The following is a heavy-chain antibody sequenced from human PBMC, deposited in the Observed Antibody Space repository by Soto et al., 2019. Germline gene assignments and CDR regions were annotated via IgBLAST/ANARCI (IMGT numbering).Heavy chain of an antibody. D-gene: IGHD6-6*01. Sequence: GSLRLSCAASGFTFSSYAMSWARQAPGKGLEWVSAISGSGTTMYYADSVKGRFTISRDNTKNLLYLQMNSLTVDDTAIYYCAREYSSSSAYWGLGTLVTVSS. CDR2: ISGSGTTM. CDR1: GFTFSSYA. J-gene: IGHJ4*02. CDR3: AREYSSSSAY. V-gene: IGHV3-23*01.